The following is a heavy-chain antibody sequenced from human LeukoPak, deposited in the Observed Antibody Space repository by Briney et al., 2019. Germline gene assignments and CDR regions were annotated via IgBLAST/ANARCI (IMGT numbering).Heavy chain of an antibody. Sequence: PGGSLRLSCAASGFTFSSYAMSWVRQAPGKGLEWVSAISDSGGITYYADSVKGRFTTSRDNSKNTLYLQMNSLRAEDTAVYYRAKALWLQLVPFDYWGQGTLVTVSS. J-gene: IGHJ4*02. CDR2: ISDSGGIT. CDR3: AKALWLQLVPFDY. V-gene: IGHV3-23*01. CDR1: GFTFSSYA. D-gene: IGHD6-13*01.